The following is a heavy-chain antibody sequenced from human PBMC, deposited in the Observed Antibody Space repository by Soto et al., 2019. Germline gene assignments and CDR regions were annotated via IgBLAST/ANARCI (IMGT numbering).Heavy chain of an antibody. J-gene: IGHJ4*02. Sequence: QVQLQESGPGLVKPSETLSLTCTVSGGSVSSGSYYWSWIRQPPGKGLEWIGYIYYSGSTNYNPSRRSRVTISVDTSKNQFSLKLSSVTAADTAVYYCARAGYDFWSGPTIDYWGQGTLVTVSS. CDR1: GGSVSSGSYY. D-gene: IGHD3-3*01. V-gene: IGHV4-61*01. CDR2: IYYSGST. CDR3: ARAGYDFWSGPTIDY.